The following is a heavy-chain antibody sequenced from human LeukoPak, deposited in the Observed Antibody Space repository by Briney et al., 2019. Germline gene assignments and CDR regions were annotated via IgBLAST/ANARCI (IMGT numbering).Heavy chain of an antibody. CDR1: GFTVSSNY. Sequence: GGSLRLSCAASGFTVSSNYMSWVRQAPGKGLEWVSLIYAGGSTYYADAVKGRFTISRHNSKNTLHLQMNSLRAEDTAVYYCAKDPGLGYCSSTSCLEGYWGQGTLVTVSS. V-gene: IGHV3-53*01. D-gene: IGHD2-2*01. J-gene: IGHJ4*02. CDR3: AKDPGLGYCSSTSCLEGY. CDR2: IYAGGST.